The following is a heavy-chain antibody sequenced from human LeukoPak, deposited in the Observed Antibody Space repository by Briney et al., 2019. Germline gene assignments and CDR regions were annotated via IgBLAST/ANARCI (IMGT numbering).Heavy chain of an antibody. Sequence: PGGSLRLSCTASGFTFTTYAMSWVRQAPGKGLEWVSSISGSGGTTYYAHSVKGRFTISRDNSKNTLYLQMNSLRAEDTAVYYCARDPAVAAAGLFDYWGQGTLVTVSS. CDR3: ARDPAVAAAGLFDY. J-gene: IGHJ4*02. CDR2: ISGSGGTT. D-gene: IGHD6-13*01. V-gene: IGHV3-23*01. CDR1: GFTFTTYA.